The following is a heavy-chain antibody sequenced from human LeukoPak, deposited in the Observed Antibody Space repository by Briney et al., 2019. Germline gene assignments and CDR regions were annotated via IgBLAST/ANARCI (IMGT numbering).Heavy chain of an antibody. CDR1: GFTFSDYY. CDR2: ITHSGSI. D-gene: IGHD2-21*02. CDR3: ARHNRFAVTAPSVDY. Sequence: KPGGSLRLSCAASGFTFSDYYMSWIRQAPGKGLEWIGEITHSGSINYNPSLKSRVTISVDTSKNQFSLNLTSVTAADTAVYYCARHNRFAVTAPSVDYWGQGTLVTVSS. J-gene: IGHJ4*02. V-gene: IGHV4-34*01.